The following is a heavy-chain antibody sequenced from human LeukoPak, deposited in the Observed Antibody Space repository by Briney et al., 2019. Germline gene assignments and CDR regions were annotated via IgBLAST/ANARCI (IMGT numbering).Heavy chain of an antibody. Sequence: SETLSLTCAVSGGSISSINWWSWVRQPPGKGLGWIGEIYHSGSTNYNPSRKGRVTISVDACTNQISLRLSCVPAADTAVYYCERDTLIPYYAMDVWGQGTTVTVSS. CDR1: GGSISSINW. CDR3: ERDTLIPYYAMDV. J-gene: IGHJ6*02. CDR2: IYHSGST. V-gene: IGHV4-4*02. D-gene: IGHD3-16*01.